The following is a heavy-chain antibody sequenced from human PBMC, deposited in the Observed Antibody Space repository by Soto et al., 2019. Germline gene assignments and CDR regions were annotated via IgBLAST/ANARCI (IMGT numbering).Heavy chain of an antibody. CDR2: IIPIFGTA. CDR3: ARSDFGVVTQDWYFDL. Sequence: QVQLVQSGAEVKKPGSSVKVTCKASGGTFSSFAISWVRQAPGQGLEWMGGIIPIFGTANYAQKFQGRVTITADESTSTAYMELSSLRSEDTAVYYCARSDFGVVTQDWYFDLWGRGTLVTVSS. CDR1: GGTFSSFA. J-gene: IGHJ2*01. V-gene: IGHV1-69*01. D-gene: IGHD3-3*01.